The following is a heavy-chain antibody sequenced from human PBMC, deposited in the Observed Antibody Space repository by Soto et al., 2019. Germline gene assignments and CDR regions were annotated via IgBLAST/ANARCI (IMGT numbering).Heavy chain of an antibody. J-gene: IGHJ4*02. V-gene: IGHV4-31*03. D-gene: IGHD5-18*01. Sequence: QVQLQESGPGLVKPSQTLSLTCTVSGGSISSGGYYWSWIRQHPGKGLEWIGYIYYSGSTDYNASLKSRVTISVDPSKNQFSLKLSSVTAADTAVYYCARVVSNGYYLLDYWGQGTLVTVSS. CDR3: ARVVSNGYYLLDY. CDR2: IYYSGST. CDR1: GGSISSGGYY.